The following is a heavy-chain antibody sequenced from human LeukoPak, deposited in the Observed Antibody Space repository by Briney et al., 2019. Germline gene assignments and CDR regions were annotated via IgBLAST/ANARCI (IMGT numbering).Heavy chain of an antibody. V-gene: IGHV3-7*01. CDR1: GFTFSSYW. CDR3: ARGLPPVTRVH. J-gene: IGHJ4*02. CDR2: IKQDGSEK. D-gene: IGHD2-2*01. Sequence: GGSLRLSCAASGFTFSSYWMSWVRRAPGKGLEWVANIKQDGSEKYYVDSVKGRFTISRDNAKNSLYLQMNSLRAEDTAVYYCARGLPPVTRVHWGQGTLVTVSS.